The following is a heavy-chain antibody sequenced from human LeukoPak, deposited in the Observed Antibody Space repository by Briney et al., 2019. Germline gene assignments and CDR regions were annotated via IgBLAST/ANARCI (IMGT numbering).Heavy chain of an antibody. D-gene: IGHD3-10*01. CDR2: ISVYNGNT. CDR3: ASYGSGSYHNYYGMDV. CDR1: GCTFTSYG. J-gene: IGHJ6*04. V-gene: IGHV1-18*04. Sequence: ASVKVSCKASGCTFTSYGITWVRQAPGQGIEWMGWISVYNGNTIYAKKRQGRVTITTDTSTSTAYMELRSLRSDDTAVYYCASYGSGSYHNYYGMDVWGKGTTVTVSS.